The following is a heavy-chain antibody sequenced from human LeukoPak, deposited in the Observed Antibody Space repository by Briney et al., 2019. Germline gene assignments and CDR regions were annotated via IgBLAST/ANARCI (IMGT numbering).Heavy chain of an antibody. CDR1: GFTFSSYS. J-gene: IGHJ6*03. V-gene: IGHV3-21*01. CDR3: ARVYTNVWYLGYLHMDV. Sequence: PGGSLRLSCAASGFTFSSYSMNWVRQAPGKGLEWVSSISSSSSYIYYADSVKGRFTISKDNAKNSLYLQMNSLRAEDTAVYYCARVYTNVWYLGYLHMDVWGKGATVTVSS. CDR2: ISSSSSYI. D-gene: IGHD3-16*01.